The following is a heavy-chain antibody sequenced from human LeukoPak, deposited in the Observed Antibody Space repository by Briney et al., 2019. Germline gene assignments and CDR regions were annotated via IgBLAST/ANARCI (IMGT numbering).Heavy chain of an antibody. J-gene: IGHJ4*02. CDR2: IYYSGST. D-gene: IGHD3-16*02. CDR3: ARGYQGVIHFDY. V-gene: IGHV4-59*01. Sequence: PSETLSLTCTVSGGSISSYYWSWIRQPPGKGLEWIGYIYYSGSTNYNPSLKSRVTISVDTSKNQFSLKLSSVTAADTAVYYCARGYQGVIHFDYWGQGTLVTVSS. CDR1: GGSISSYY.